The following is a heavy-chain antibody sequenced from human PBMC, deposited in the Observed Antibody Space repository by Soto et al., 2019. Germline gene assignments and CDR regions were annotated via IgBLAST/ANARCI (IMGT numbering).Heavy chain of an antibody. CDR3: AREITYGDYATDAFDI. CDR2: IYYSGST. D-gene: IGHD4-17*01. V-gene: IGHV4-31*03. CDR1: GGSISSGGYY. J-gene: IGHJ3*02. Sequence: QVQLQESGPGLVKPSQTLSLTCTVSGGSISSGGYYWSWIRQHPGKGLEWIGYIYYSGSTYYNPSLKSRVTISVDTSKNQFSLKLSSVTAADTAVYYCAREITYGDYATDAFDIWGQGTMVTVSS.